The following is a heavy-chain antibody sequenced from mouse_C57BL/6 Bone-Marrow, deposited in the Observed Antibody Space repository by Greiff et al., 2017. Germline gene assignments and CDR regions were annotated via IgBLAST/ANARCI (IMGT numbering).Heavy chain of an antibody. J-gene: IGHJ4*01. D-gene: IGHD2-3*01. CDR3: ARDRYDGYRYYYAMDY. Sequence: EVQRVESGGGLVQPGGSLSLSCAASGFTFTDYYMSWVRQPPGKALEWLGFIRNKANGYTTEYSASVKGRFTISRDNSQSILYLQMNALRAEDGATYYCARDRYDGYRYYYAMDYWGQGTSVTVSS. CDR2: IRNKANGYTT. CDR1: GFTFTDYY. V-gene: IGHV7-3*01.